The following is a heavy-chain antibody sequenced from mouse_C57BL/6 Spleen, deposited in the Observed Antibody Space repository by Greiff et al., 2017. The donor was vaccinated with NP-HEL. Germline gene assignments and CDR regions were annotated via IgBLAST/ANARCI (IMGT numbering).Heavy chain of an antibody. V-gene: IGHV1-64*01. CDR2: IHPNSGST. CDR3: ARPYYYGRGYFDY. CDR1: GYTFTSYW. D-gene: IGHD1-1*01. J-gene: IGHJ2*01. Sequence: VQLQQPGAELVKPGASVKLSCKASGYTFTSYWMHWVKQRPGHGLEWIGMIHPNSGSTNYNEKFKSKATLTVDQSSSTAYMQLSSLTSEDSAVYYCARPYYYGRGYFDYWGQGTTLTVSS.